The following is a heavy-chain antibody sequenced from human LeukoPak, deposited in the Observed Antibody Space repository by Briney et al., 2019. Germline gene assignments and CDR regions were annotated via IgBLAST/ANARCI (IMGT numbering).Heavy chain of an antibody. CDR1: GGSISSYY. Sequence: SETLSLTRTVSGGSISSYYWSWIRQPPGKGLEWIGEINHSGSTNYNPSLKSRVTISVDTSKNQFSLKLSSVTAADTAVYYCARDAVVATMRGADYYYYYGMDVWGQGPTVTVSS. D-gene: IGHD5-12*01. J-gene: IGHJ6*02. CDR2: INHSGST. CDR3: ARDAVVATMRGADYYYYYGMDV. V-gene: IGHV4-34*01.